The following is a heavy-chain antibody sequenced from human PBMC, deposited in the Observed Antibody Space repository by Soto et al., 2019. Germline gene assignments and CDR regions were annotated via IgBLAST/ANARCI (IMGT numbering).Heavy chain of an antibody. Sequence: QVQLVQSGTEVKRPGDSVKVSCKASGYTFTGYYVHWVRQAPGQGLEWMGWINPNSGDTYLEQRFQGRVTMNRDTAIGTAYMELRGLTSDDTAEYYCAKGGAIVAAGTRVYLYNAMDVWGQGATVTVAS. D-gene: IGHD1-26*01. CDR3: AKGGAIVAAGTRVYLYNAMDV. CDR2: INPNSGDT. CDR1: GYTFTGYY. V-gene: IGHV1-2*02. J-gene: IGHJ6*02.